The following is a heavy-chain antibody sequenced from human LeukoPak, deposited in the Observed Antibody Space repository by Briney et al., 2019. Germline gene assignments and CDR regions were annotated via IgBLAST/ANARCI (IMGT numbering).Heavy chain of an antibody. J-gene: IGHJ5*02. V-gene: IGHV1-18*01. CDR3: AGTYYYDSSGYYPYNWFDP. CDR2: ISAYNGNT. Sequence: ASVKVSCKASGYTFTSYGISWVRQAPGQGLEWMGWISAYNGNTNYAQKLQGRVTMTTDTSTSTAYMELRSLRSDDTAVYYCAGTYYYDSSGYYPYNWFDPWGQGTLVTVSS. CDR1: GYTFTSYG. D-gene: IGHD3-22*01.